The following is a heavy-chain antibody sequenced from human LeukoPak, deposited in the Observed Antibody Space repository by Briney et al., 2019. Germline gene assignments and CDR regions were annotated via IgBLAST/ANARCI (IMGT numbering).Heavy chain of an antibody. J-gene: IGHJ5*01. Sequence: GGSLRLSCTASGFAFSVYAMSWLRQPPGKGLEWVSTINANSGTTSYAASVRGRFTISRDNSNNTLYLQLNTLRADDTATYYCAKPISGGLAVTADWFHPWGQGTLVVVSS. CDR3: AKPISGGLAVTADWFHP. CDR2: INANSGTT. CDR1: GFAFSVYA. V-gene: IGHV3-23*01. D-gene: IGHD6-19*01.